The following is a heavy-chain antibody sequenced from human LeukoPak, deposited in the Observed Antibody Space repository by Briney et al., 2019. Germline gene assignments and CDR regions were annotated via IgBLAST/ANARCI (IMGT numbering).Heavy chain of an antibody. Sequence: PSETLSLTCTISGGSISSYYWNWIRQPPGKGLEWIGYIDYSGSTNYNPSLKSRVTISIDTSKNQVSLKLSSVTAADTAVYYCARLLLSGLVADYWGQGTLVTVSS. D-gene: IGHD2/OR15-2a*01. J-gene: IGHJ4*02. CDR3: ARLLLSGLVADY. V-gene: IGHV4-59*01. CDR1: GGSISSYY. CDR2: IDYSGST.